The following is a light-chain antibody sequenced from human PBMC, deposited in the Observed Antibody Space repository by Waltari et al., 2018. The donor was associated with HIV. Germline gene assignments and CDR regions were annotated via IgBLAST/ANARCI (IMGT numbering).Light chain of an antibody. J-gene: IGKJ4*01. V-gene: IGKV3-20*01. Sequence: EIVLTQSPATLSLSSAERATLSCRASESVSSTYLAWYQQKPGQAPRLLIYGASSRATGISERFSGSGSGTDFTLTISRLEPEDSALYYCQHYETFGGGARVEIK. CDR1: ESVSSTY. CDR3: QHYET. CDR2: GAS.